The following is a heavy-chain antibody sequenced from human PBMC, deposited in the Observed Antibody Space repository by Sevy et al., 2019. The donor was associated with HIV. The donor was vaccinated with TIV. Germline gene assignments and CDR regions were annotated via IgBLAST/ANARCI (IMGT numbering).Heavy chain of an antibody. V-gene: IGHV4-59*01. CDR3: SRDLSGSYGDAFDI. Sequence: SENLSLTCTVSGGSISSYYWSWIRQPPGKGLEWIGYIYYSGSTNYNPSLKSRVTISVDTSKNQFSLKLSSVTAADTAVYYCSRDLSGSYGDAFDIWGQGTMVTVSS. J-gene: IGHJ3*02. CDR2: IYYSGST. D-gene: IGHD1-26*01. CDR1: GGSISSYY.